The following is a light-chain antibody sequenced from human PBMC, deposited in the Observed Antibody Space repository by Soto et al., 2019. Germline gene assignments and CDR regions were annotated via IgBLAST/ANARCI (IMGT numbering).Light chain of an antibody. CDR3: QQYNIWPLWT. CDR1: QSVSNN. J-gene: IGKJ1*01. CDR2: GAS. Sequence: VLTQSPATLSLSPGERATLSCRASQSVSNNYLAWYQQKPGQAPRLLIYGASNRATGIPDRFSGGGSETEFTLTISSLQSEDFAVYFCQQYNIWPLWTFGQGTKVDIK. V-gene: IGKV3D-15*01.